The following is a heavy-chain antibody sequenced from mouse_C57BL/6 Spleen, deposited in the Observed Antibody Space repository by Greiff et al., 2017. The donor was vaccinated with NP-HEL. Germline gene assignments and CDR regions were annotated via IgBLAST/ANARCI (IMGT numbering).Heavy chain of an antibody. Sequence: VQRVESGAELAKPGASVKLSCKASGYTFTSYWMHWVKQRPGQGLEWIGYINPSSGYTKYNQKFKDKATLTADKSSSTAYMQLSSLTYEDSAVYYCAREGSITTVVAKGFAYWGQGTLVTVSA. CDR3: AREGSITTVVAKGFAY. J-gene: IGHJ3*01. CDR2: INPSSGYT. CDR1: GYTFTSYW. V-gene: IGHV1-7*01. D-gene: IGHD1-1*01.